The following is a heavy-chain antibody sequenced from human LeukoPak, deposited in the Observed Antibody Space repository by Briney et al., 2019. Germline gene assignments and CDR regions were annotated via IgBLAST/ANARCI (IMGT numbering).Heavy chain of an antibody. Sequence: PGGSLRLSCAASGFNFSMYGFQWVRQAPGKALEWVGVISYDGSRKEYADSVKGRFTISRDNSKNTLYLQMNSLRAEDTAVYYCAKVMVVVPAAMSDYWGQGTLVTVSS. CDR2: ISYDGSRK. CDR1: GFNFSMYG. D-gene: IGHD2-2*01. J-gene: IGHJ4*02. V-gene: IGHV3-30*18. CDR3: AKVMVVVPAAMSDY.